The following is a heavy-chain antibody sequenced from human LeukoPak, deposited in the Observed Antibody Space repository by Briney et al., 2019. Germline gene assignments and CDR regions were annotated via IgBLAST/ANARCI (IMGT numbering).Heavy chain of an antibody. J-gene: IGHJ6*02. V-gene: IGHV4-34*01. CDR3: ARHRGDYYYYYGMDV. D-gene: IGHD4-17*01. CDR2: INHSGST. CDR1: GGSFSGYY. Sequence: PSETLSLTCAVYGGSFSGYYWCWIRQAPGKGLEWIGEINHSGSTNYNPSLKSRVTISVDTSKNQFSLKLSSVTAADTAVYYCARHRGDYYYYYGMDVWGQGTTVTVSS.